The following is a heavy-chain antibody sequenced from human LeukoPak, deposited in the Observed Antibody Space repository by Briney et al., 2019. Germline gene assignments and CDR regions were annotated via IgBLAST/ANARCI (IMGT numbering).Heavy chain of an antibody. D-gene: IGHD2-2*01. J-gene: IGHJ4*02. CDR3: AREYCSSTSCSVDY. V-gene: IGHV3-66*02. CDR2: IYSGGST. CDR1: GFTVSSNY. Sequence: GGSLRLSCAASGFTVSSNYMSWVRQAPGKGLEWVSVIYSGGSTYYADSVKGRFTISREHSKNTLYLQMNSLRAEDTAVYYCAREYCSSTSCSVDYWGQGTLVTVSS.